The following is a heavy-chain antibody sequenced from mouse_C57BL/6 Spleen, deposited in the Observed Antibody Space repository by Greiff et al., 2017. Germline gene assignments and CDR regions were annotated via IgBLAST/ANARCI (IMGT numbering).Heavy chain of an antibody. J-gene: IGHJ2*01. D-gene: IGHD2-3*01. V-gene: IGHV1-82*01. CDR1: GYAFSSSW. Sequence: QVQLQQSGPELVKPGASVKISCKASGYAFSSSWMNWVKQRPGKGLEWIGRIYPGDGDTNYNGKFKGKATLTADSSSSTSYMQLSSLTSEYSAVYFCSSGEDGYFIDYWGQGTTLTVSS. CDR3: SSGEDGYFIDY. CDR2: IYPGDGDT.